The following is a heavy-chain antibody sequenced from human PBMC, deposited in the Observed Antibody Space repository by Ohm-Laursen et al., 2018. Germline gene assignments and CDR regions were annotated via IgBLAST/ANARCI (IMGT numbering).Heavy chain of an antibody. D-gene: IGHD1-26*01. V-gene: IGHV3-23*01. CDR2: ISISAVGK. CDR1: PLSFSGDS. Sequence: SLRLSCTASPLSFSGDSMNWVRQAPGKGVEWVAGISISAVGKHYAESVRGRFTISRDDSKSIMYLNMNSLRPEDTAVYYCARDPSSRFLSGSHFDPWGQGTLVTVSS. CDR3: ARDPSSRFLSGSHFDP. J-gene: IGHJ5*02.